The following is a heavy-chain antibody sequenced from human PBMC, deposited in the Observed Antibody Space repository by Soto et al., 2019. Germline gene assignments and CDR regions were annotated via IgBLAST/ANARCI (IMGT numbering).Heavy chain of an antibody. CDR1: GGTFNTYA. CDR3: ARDKTGTNYYNGLDV. Sequence: QVQLVQSGAEVKKPGSSVKVSCKASGGTFNTYAISWVRQAPGQGLEWMGGIIPIFNTPNYAHRFQGRVKITADESTGTAYMELSSLRSEDTALYYCARDKTGTNYYNGLDVWGQGTTVTVSS. CDR2: IIPIFNTP. V-gene: IGHV1-69*12. J-gene: IGHJ6*02. D-gene: IGHD1-1*01.